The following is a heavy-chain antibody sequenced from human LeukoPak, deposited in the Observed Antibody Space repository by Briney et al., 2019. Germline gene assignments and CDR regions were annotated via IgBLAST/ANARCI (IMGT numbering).Heavy chain of an antibody. D-gene: IGHD2-15*01. J-gene: IGHJ6*02. CDR3: ARARGYCSGGSCYPQVHYYYGMGV. CDR1: GGSISSYY. CDR2: IYYSGST. V-gene: IGHV4-59*08. Sequence: SETLSLTCTVSGGSISSYYWSWIRQPPGKGLEWIGYIYYSGSTSYNPSLKSRVTISVDTSKNQFSLKLSSVTAADTAVYYCARARGYCSGGSCYPQVHYYYGMGVWGQGTTVTVSS.